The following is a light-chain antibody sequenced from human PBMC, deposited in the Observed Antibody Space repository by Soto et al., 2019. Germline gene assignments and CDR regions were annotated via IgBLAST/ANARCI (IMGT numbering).Light chain of an antibody. V-gene: IGLV2-23*01. CDR1: SSDVGSYNL. Sequence: ALTQPASVSGSPGQSITISCTGTSSDVGSYNLVSWYQHHPGKAPKLMIYEGSKRPSGVSDRFSGSKSGNTASLTISGLQAEDEADYYCCSYAGSRTYVFGTGTKLTVL. CDR3: CSYAGSRTYV. CDR2: EGS. J-gene: IGLJ1*01.